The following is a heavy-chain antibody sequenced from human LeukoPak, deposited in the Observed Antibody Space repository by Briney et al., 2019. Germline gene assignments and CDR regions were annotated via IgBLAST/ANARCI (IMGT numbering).Heavy chain of an antibody. CDR2: IDWDDDK. V-gene: IGHV2-70*11. D-gene: IGHD3-22*01. J-gene: IGHJ4*02. CDR3: ARIHYYDSSGYYYFDY. CDR1: GFSLSTSGMC. Sequence: SGPAPVKPTQTLTLTCTFSGFSLSTSGMCVSWIRQPPGKALEWLARIDWDDDKYYSTSLKTRLTISKDTSKNQVVLTMTNMDPVDTATYYCARIHYYDSSGYYYFDYWGQGTLVTVSS.